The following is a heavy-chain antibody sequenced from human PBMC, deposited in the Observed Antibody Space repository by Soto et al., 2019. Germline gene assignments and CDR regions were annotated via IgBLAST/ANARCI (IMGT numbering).Heavy chain of an antibody. D-gene: IGHD2-15*01. Sequence: QLQLQESGPGLVKPSETLSLTCTVSGGSISSGRYYWGWIRQPPGKGLEWIGSIYYSGSTYSNPSLKSRVNISVDTSKNQFSVRLSSVTAADTAVYYCARHFDCSGGSCYSEYFAVGNWFDPWGQGTLVTVSS. CDR2: IYYSGST. CDR3: ARHFDCSGGSCYSEYFAVGNWFDP. CDR1: GGSISSGRYY. V-gene: IGHV4-39*01. J-gene: IGHJ5*02.